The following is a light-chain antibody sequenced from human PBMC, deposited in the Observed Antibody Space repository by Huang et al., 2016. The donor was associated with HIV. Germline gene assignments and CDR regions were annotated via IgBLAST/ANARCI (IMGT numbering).Light chain of an antibody. V-gene: IGKV1-33*01. Sequence: DIQMTQSSSSLSASVGDRVTITCQASQDISNYLNWYQQKPGKAPKLLIYDASNFETGVPSRFSGSRSGTHFTFTINNLQPEDIATYYCQQYDNLHTFGQGTKLEIK. J-gene: IGKJ2*01. CDR3: QQYDNLHT. CDR1: QDISNY. CDR2: DAS.